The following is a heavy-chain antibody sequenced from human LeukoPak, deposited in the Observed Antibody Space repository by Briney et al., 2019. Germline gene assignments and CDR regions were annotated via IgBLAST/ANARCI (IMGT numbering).Heavy chain of an antibody. D-gene: IGHD3-10*01. CDR1: GGSISSGGYY. CDR3: VKITMVRGTYRDDY. Sequence: PSETLSLTCTVSGGSISSGGYYWSWIRQHPGKGLEWIGYIYYSGSIYYNPSLKSRVTISVDTSKNQFSLKLSSVTAADTAVYYCVKITMVRGTYRDDYWGQGTLVTVSS. CDR2: IYYSGSI. V-gene: IGHV4-31*03. J-gene: IGHJ4*02.